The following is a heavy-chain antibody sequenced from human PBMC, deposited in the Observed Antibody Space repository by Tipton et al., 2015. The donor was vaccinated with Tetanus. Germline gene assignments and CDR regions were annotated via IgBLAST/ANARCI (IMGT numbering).Heavy chain of an antibody. CDR3: VTNWGSVNYGLDV. CDR2: ISNGNT. V-gene: IGHV4-4*07. Sequence: TLSLTCTVSRGPISSYYWSWIRHPAGKGLEWVGHISNGNTDYSTSLKSRVTLSVDLSKNQFSLQLRAVTAADTAVYYCVTNWGSVNYGLDVWGQGTTVTVSS. J-gene: IGHJ6*02. D-gene: IGHD7-27*01. CDR1: RGPISSYY.